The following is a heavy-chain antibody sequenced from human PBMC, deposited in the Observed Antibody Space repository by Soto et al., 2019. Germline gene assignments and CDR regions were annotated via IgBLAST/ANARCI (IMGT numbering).Heavy chain of an antibody. V-gene: IGHV1-2*02. CDR1: GYTFTGYY. Sequence: VASVKVSCKASGYTFTGYYMHWVRQAPGQGLEWMGWINPNSGGTNYAQKFQGRVTMTRDTSISTAYMELSRLRSDDTAVYYCARDSRILGLWPSHYGMDVWGQGTTVTVSS. CDR3: ARDSRILGLWPSHYGMDV. J-gene: IGHJ6*02. CDR2: INPNSGGT. D-gene: IGHD3-16*01.